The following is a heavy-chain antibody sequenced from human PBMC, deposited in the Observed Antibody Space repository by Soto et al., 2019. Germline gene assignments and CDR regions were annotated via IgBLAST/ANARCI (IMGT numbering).Heavy chain of an antibody. CDR3: AREVAAAGSLGSYYGIDV. D-gene: IGHD6-13*01. V-gene: IGHV3-33*01. Sequence: QVPLVESGGVVVQPGRSLRLSCAASGFTFSSYGMHWVRQAPGKGLEWVAVMWYDGSNKYYADSVKGRFTISRDNSKNPLYLQMISLRAEDTAVYYGAREVAAAGSLGSYYGIDVWGQGTTVTVSS. CDR1: GFTFSSYG. CDR2: MWYDGSNK. J-gene: IGHJ6*02.